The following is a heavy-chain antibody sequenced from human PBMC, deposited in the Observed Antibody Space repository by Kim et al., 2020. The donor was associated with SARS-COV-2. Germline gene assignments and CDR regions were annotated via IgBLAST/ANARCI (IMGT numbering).Heavy chain of an antibody. J-gene: IGHJ4*02. CDR2: ISAYNGNT. D-gene: IGHD3-9*01. Sequence: ASVKVSCKASGYTFTSYGISWVRQAPGQGLEWMGWISAYNGNTNYAQKLQGRVTMTTDTSTSTAYMELRSLRSDDTAVYYCARDSPTNLVYHGRLVIKGKGPDYWGQGTLVTVSS. CDR1: GYTFTSYG. CDR3: ARDSPTNLVYHGRLVIKGKGPDY. V-gene: IGHV1-18*01.